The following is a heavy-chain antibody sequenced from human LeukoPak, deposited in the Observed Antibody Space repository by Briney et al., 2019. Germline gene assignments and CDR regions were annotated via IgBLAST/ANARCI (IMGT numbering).Heavy chain of an antibody. CDR3: ARSNNDGDYLGVGFDY. CDR2: INTNTGNP. V-gene: IGHV7-4-1*02. CDR1: GYTLISYA. Sequence: ASVKVSCKTSGYTLISYAINWVRQAPGQGLEWMGWINTNTGNPTYAQGFTGRFVFSLDTSVSTTYLQISSLETEDTAIYYCARSNNDGDYLGVGFDYWGQGALVTVSS. D-gene: IGHD4-17*01. J-gene: IGHJ4*02.